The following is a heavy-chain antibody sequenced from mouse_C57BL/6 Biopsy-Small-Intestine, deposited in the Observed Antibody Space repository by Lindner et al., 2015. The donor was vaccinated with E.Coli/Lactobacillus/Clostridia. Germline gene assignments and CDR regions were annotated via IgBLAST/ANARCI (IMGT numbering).Heavy chain of an antibody. J-gene: IGHJ4*01. CDR2: INTNSGNT. CDR1: GYSFSSYG. CDR3: ARAMVSGWSDY. Sequence: SVKVSCKASGYSFSSYGISWVQQAPGQRLEWMGWINTNSGNTKIAQSFQGRLTMTTDTSTNTVYMELGSLTPDDSAVYFCARAMVSGWSDYWGQGTLVTVSS. D-gene: IGHD1-1*02. V-gene: IGHV1-81*01.